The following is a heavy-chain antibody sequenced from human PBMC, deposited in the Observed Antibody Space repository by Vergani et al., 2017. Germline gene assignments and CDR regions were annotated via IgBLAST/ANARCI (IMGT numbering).Heavy chain of an antibody. V-gene: IGHV4-38-2*02. D-gene: IGHD5-12*01. J-gene: IGHJ4*02. CDR2: LHHNGAT. CDR3: TRQPQEGASGPPSVPT. Sequence: QVQLKESGPGLVKPSETLSLTCTVSNFFISSNAYYWGWIRQAPGRGLEWIGSLHHNGATSHNPSLRSRVTMSVDTSKNDFSLKVTSVTAADTAVYYCTRQPQEGASGPPSVPTWGQGISVIVSS. CDR1: NFFISSNAYY.